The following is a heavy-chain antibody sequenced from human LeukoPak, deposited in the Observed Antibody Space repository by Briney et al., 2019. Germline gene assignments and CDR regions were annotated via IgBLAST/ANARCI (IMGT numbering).Heavy chain of an antibody. Sequence: SETLSLTCTVSGGSISSANYYWGWIRQPPGKGLEWIGSVYNSGSTYYNPSLKSRVIVSLAMSQNQFSLRLTSVTAADTAVYYCARDTGQYAPGTPGFTRFDPWGQGALVTVSS. CDR2: VYNSGST. J-gene: IGHJ5*02. V-gene: IGHV4-39*07. CDR1: GGSISSANYY. CDR3: ARDTGQYAPGTPGFTRFDP. D-gene: IGHD3-10*01.